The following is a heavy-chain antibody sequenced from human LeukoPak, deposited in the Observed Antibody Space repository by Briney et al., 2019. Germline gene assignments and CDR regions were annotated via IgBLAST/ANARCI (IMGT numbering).Heavy chain of an antibody. CDR2: INSDGRST. Sequence: SLRLXXAASGFTXSSYWMQWVSQAQGKGLVWVSRINSDGRSTSYADSVKGRFTISRDNAKNTLYLQMNSLRAEDTAVYYCASMTTRLRGLYWGQGTLVTVSS. CDR3: ASMTTRLRGLY. V-gene: IGHV3-74*01. D-gene: IGHD4-11*01. J-gene: IGHJ4*02. CDR1: GFTXSSYW.